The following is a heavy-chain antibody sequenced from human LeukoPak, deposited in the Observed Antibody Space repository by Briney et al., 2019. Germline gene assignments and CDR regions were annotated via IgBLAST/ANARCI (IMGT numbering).Heavy chain of an antibody. CDR1: GFTFSNNA. V-gene: IGHV3-23*01. D-gene: IGHD2-2*01. J-gene: IGHJ2*01. Sequence: PGGSLRLSCAASGFTFSNNAMSWVRQAPGKGLEWVSAISGSGGTTYYADSVRGRFSISRDNSDNTLFLQMDSLRAEDTAVYYCAKQSVSGYTSCRDWYFDLWGRGTLVTVSS. CDR2: ISGSGGTT. CDR3: AKQSVSGYTSCRDWYFDL.